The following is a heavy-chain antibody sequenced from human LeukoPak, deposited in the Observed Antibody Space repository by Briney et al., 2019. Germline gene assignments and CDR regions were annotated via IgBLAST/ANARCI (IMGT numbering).Heavy chain of an antibody. CDR3: ARDRHYYDSSGYNAY. D-gene: IGHD3-22*01. V-gene: IGHV3-11*01. Sequence: GGSLRLSCAAAGFTFSDYYMSWVRQAPGKGLEWVSYISSSGSTIYYADSVKGRFTISRDNAKNSLCLQMNSLGAEDPAVYYCARDRHYYDSSGYNAYWGQGTLVTVSS. J-gene: IGHJ4*02. CDR1: GFTFSDYY. CDR2: ISSSGSTI.